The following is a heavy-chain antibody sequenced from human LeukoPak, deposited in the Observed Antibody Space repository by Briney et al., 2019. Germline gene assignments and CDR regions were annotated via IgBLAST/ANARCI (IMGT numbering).Heavy chain of an antibody. CDR1: GYRFTSYW. V-gene: IGHV5-51*01. J-gene: IGHJ3*02. D-gene: IGHD6-19*01. Sequence: PGESLKISCKASGYRFTSYWIGWVRQMPGKGLEWMGIIYPGDSDTRHSPSFQGQVTISADKSISTAYLQWNSLKASDTAMYYCARRLGSGLYDFFDIWGQGTMVTVSS. CDR3: ARRLGSGLYDFFDI. CDR2: IYPGDSDT.